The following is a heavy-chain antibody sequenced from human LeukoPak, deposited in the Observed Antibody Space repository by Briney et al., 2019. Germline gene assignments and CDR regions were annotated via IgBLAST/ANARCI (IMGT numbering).Heavy chain of an antibody. D-gene: IGHD6-6*01. CDR3: ASYSSSSHYYYYYMDV. J-gene: IGHJ6*03. CDR2: IIPIFGTA. Sequence: ASVKVSCKASGGTFSSYAISWVRQAPGQGLEWMGGIIPIFGTANYAQKFQGRVTITADESTSTAYMELSSLRSEDTAVYYCASYSSSSHYYYYYMDVWGKGTTVTVSS. V-gene: IGHV1-69*13. CDR1: GGTFSSYA.